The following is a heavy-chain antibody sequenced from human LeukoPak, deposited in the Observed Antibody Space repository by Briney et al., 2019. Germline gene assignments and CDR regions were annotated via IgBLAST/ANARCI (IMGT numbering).Heavy chain of an antibody. D-gene: IGHD6-19*01. CDR1: GFTFSGSA. CDR3: TRHLPIAVAGTRYFDL. V-gene: IGHV3-73*01. J-gene: IGHJ2*01. CDR2: IGSKANSYAT. Sequence: GGSLRLSCAASGFTFSGSAMHWVRQASGKGLEWVGRIGSKANSYATAYAASVKGRFTISRDDSKNTAYLQMNSLKTEDTAVYYCTRHLPIAVAGTRYFDLWGRGTLVTVSS.